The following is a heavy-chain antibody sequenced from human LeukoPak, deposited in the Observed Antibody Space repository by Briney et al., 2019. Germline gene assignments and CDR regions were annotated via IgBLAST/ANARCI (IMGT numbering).Heavy chain of an antibody. V-gene: IGHV4-59*02. Sequence: PSETLSLTCTVSGGSVSSNYWSWIRQPPGKGLQWIGYVHNSGNTNYNPSLKSRVTISVDTSKNQFSLKVSSVTAADTAVYYCARFGGSSSRQLHSWGQGTLVTVSS. CDR1: GGSVSSNY. D-gene: IGHD6-6*01. J-gene: IGHJ4*02. CDR3: ARFGGSSSRQLHS. CDR2: VHNSGNT.